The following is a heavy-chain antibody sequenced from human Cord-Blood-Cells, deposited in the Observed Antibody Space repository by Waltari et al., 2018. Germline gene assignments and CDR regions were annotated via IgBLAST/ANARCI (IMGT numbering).Heavy chain of an antibody. D-gene: IGHD7-27*01. CDR1: GGSFSGYY. V-gene: IGHV4-34*01. CDR3: ARARDLNWGFSFDY. J-gene: IGHJ4*02. CDR2: INHSGST. Sequence: QVQLQQWGAGLLKPSETLSLTCAVYGGSFSGYYWSWIRQPPGKGLEWIGEINHSGSTNYNPYLKSRVTRSVDTSKNQFSLKLSSVTAADTAVYYCARARDLNWGFSFDYWGQGTLVTVSS.